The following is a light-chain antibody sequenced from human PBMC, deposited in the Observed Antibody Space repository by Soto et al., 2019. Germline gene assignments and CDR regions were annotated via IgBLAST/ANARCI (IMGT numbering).Light chain of an antibody. Sequence: QSALTQPASVSGSPGQSITISCTGTSSDVGGCDCVSWYQQHPGKVPKLMIYQVNNRPSGVSNRVSGSKSGNTASLTISGLQAEDEADYYCSAFTSTSTYVFGTGTKVTVL. J-gene: IGLJ1*01. CDR3: SAFTSTSTYV. CDR1: SSDVGGCDC. V-gene: IGLV2-14*01. CDR2: QVN.